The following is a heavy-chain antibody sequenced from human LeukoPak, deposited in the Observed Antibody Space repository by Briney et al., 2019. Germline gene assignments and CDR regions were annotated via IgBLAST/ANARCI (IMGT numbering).Heavy chain of an antibody. J-gene: IGHJ4*02. CDR1: GFTFSNAW. CDR3: TTGIMITFGGVIVFDY. V-gene: IGHV3-15*01. Sequence: GGSLRLSCAASGFTFSNAWMSWVPQAPGKGLEWVGRIKSKTDGGTTDYAAPVKCRFTISRDDSKNTLYLQMNSLKTDDTAVYYCTTGIMITFGGVIVFDYWGQGTLVTVSS. CDR2: IKSKTDGGTT. D-gene: IGHD3-16*02.